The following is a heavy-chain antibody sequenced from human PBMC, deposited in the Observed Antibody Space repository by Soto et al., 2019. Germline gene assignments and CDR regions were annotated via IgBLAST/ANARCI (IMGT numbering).Heavy chain of an antibody. D-gene: IGHD2-21*01. CDR2: ISGSGGTT. Sequence: EVQLLESGGVLVQPGGSLRLSCVASGFTFNNYAMSWVRQTPGKGLEWVSSISGSGGTTYYADSVKGRFTISRDNAKTSLYRQMSSLRAENTAVYHCAIDICISTNCHSYFDSWGQGTLVTVSS. J-gene: IGHJ4*02. CDR3: AIDICISTNCHSYFDS. V-gene: IGHV3-23*01. CDR1: GFTFNNYA.